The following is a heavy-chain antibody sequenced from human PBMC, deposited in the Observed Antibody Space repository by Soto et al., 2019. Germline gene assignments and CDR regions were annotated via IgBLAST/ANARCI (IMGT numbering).Heavy chain of an antibody. V-gene: IGHV3-64*01. D-gene: IGHD2-8*01. CDR3: ARGSNGSHFDY. Sequence: PGGSLRLSCAASGFTFSSYAMHWVRQAPGKGLEYVSVISSNGGSTYYANSVKGRFTISRDNSKNTLYLQMGSLRAEDMAVYYCARGSNGSHFDYWGQGTLVTVSS. J-gene: IGHJ4*02. CDR1: GFTFSSYA. CDR2: ISSNGGST.